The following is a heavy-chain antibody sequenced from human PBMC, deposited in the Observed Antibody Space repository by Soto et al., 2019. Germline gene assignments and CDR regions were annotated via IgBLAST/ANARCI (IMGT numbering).Heavy chain of an antibody. CDR2: SSYGGSNK. CDR1: GFTFSAFG. V-gene: IGHV3-30*18. Sequence: QMKLVESGGGVVQPGTSLRLSCVASGFTFSAFGMHWVRQARGKGLEWVAISSYGGSNKYYGDSVQGRFTISRDNSSDTLYLQMNSLRDEDTAVYYCAKGPLRFPDYGDYVDDSYGMDVWGQGTTVTVSS. D-gene: IGHD4-17*01. CDR3: AKGPLRFPDYGDYVDDSYGMDV. J-gene: IGHJ6*02.